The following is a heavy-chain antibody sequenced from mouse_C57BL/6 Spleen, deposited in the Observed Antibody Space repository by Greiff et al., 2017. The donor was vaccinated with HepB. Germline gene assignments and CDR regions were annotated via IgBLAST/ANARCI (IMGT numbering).Heavy chain of an antibody. V-gene: IGHV1-15*01. CDR1: GYTFTDYE. J-gene: IGHJ2*01. CDR3: TRKGITTVVKDY. CDR2: IDPETGGT. D-gene: IGHD1-1*01. Sequence: VQLQQSGAELVRPGASVTLSCKASGYTFTDYEMHWVKQTPVHGLEWIGAIDPETGGTAYNQKFKGKAILTADKSSSTAYMELRSLTSEDSAVYYCTRKGITTVVKDYWGQGTTHTVAS.